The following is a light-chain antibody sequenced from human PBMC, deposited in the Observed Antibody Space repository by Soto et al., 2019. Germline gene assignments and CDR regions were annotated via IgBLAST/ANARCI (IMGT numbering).Light chain of an antibody. CDR3: QQRYSWLRA. J-gene: IGKJ1*01. CDR1: QSVSSS. Sequence: EVVVTQSPDTLSLSPGETATLSCRASQSVSSSVAWYQHKPGQSPRLVVYSGDKRAPGIPPRFSGSGSGTDFTLTISILESDDFAIYYCQQRYSWLRAFGPGTKVEVK. V-gene: IGKV3D-15*03. CDR2: SGD.